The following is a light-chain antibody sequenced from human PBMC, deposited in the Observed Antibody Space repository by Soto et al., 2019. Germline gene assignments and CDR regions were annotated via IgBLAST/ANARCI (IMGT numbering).Light chain of an antibody. V-gene: IGKV3-20*01. CDR3: QQYGSSGT. CDR2: GAS. Sequence: DIELTQSPSALSSSPRERAALSCRASQSVSNNYLAWYQQKPGQAPRLLIYGASNRATGIPDRFSGSGSGTDFTLTSSRLEPEDFTVYYCQQYGSSGTVGQGTKVDI. J-gene: IGKJ1*01. CDR1: QSVSNNY.